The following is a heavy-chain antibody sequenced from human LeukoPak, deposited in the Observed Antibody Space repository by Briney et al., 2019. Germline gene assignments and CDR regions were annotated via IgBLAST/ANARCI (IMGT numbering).Heavy chain of an antibody. J-gene: IGHJ6*04. CDR3: ARQPPGYYYGSGSYDV. Sequence: PSETLSLTCAVSGGSISSSNWWSWVRQPPGKGLEWIGEIYHSGSTNYNPSLKSRVTISVDTSKNQFSLKLSSVTAADTAVYYCARQPPGYYYGSGSYDVWGKGTTVTISS. V-gene: IGHV4-4*02. D-gene: IGHD3-10*01. CDR2: IYHSGST. CDR1: GGSISSSNW.